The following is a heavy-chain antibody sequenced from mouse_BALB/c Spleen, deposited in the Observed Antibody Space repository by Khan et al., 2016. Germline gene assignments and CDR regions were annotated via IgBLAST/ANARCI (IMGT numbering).Heavy chain of an antibody. D-gene: IGHD1-1*02. Sequence: EVELVESGGGLVQPGASRKLSCAASGFTFSSFGMHWVRQAPEKGLEWVAYISSGSSTIYYADTVKGRFTISRDKPKNTPSLQITSLTTEDSAMFFCGREGGRNCYAMDYGGQGTSVTVSS. CDR1: GFTFSSFG. CDR2: ISSGSSTI. J-gene: IGHJ4*01. V-gene: IGHV5-17*02. CDR3: GREGGRNCYAMDY.